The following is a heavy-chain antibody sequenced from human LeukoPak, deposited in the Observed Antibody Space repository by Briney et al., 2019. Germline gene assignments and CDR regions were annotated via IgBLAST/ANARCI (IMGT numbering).Heavy chain of an antibody. D-gene: IGHD3-10*01. J-gene: IGHJ3*01. CDR1: GLIFSRKW. Sequence: PGGSLRLSCAASGLIFSRKWMTWVRQAPGKGLEWIGLIRSNPDGGTADYAAPVKGRFTISRDDSKDIVSLQMNSLKDEDTAVYYCASYNQFHGFDFWGQGTMVTVSS. V-gene: IGHV3-15*01. CDR2: IRSNPDGGTA. CDR3: ASYNQFHGFDF.